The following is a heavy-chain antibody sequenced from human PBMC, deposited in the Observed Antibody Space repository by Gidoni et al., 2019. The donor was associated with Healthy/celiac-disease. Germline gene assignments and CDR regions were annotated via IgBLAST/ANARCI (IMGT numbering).Heavy chain of an antibody. CDR1: GFTFHDYS. CDR3: ARDHSWYYYDSSGYPVDY. J-gene: IGHJ4*02. CDR2: ISSSGSTI. V-gene: IGHV3-11*01. Sequence: QVQLVESGGGLVKPGGSLRLSCAPSGFTFHDYSMSWIRQAPGKGLEWVSYISSSGSTIDYADSVKGRFTISRDNAKNSLYLQMNSLRAEDTAVYYCARDHSWYYYDSSGYPVDYWGQGTLVTVSS. D-gene: IGHD3-22*01.